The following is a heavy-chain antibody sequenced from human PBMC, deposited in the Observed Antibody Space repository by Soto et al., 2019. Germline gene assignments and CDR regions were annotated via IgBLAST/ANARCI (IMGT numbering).Heavy chain of an antibody. Sequence: QVQLQQWGAGLLKPSETLSLTCAVYGGSFSGYYWSWIRQPPGKGLEWIGEINHSGSTNYNPSLKSRLTISVDTSKNQFSLKLSSVTGADTAVYYCARAYNGGAFDIWGQGTMVTVSS. CDR2: INHSGST. D-gene: IGHD1-20*01. V-gene: IGHV4-34*01. J-gene: IGHJ3*02. CDR1: GGSFSGYY. CDR3: ARAYNGGAFDI.